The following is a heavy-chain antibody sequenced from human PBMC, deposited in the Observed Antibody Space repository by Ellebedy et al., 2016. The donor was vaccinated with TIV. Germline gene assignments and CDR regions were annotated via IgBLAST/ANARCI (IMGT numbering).Heavy chain of an antibody. Sequence: AASVKVSCKVSGYSLSELSMHWVRQAPGKGLEWMGGFDPEDGETVYAQKFQGTVTMTEDTSTDTTYMELSSLRSEDTAVYYCTTEKYNRWGYFGLWGRGTLGTVSS. CDR2: FDPEDGET. CDR1: GYSLSELS. V-gene: IGHV1-24*01. D-gene: IGHD1-14*01. J-gene: IGHJ2*01. CDR3: TTEKYNRWGYFGL.